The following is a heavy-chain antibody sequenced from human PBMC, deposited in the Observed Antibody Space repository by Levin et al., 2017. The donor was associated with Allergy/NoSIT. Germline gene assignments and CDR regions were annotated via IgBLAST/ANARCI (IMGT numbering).Heavy chain of an antibody. CDR1: GFTLSAHY. J-gene: IGHJ3*02. Sequence: GGSLRLSCAASGFTLSAHYMDWVRQAPGKGLEWVGRIRKRVNSYSTDYGAPVKGRFTISRDDSKNSLHLQMNTLRTEDTAVYYCARVNYYRTTRYSPDGYSLDAFDIWGHGALVTVSA. CDR3: ARVNYYRTTRYSPDGYSLDAFDI. V-gene: IGHV3-72*01. CDR2: IRKRVNSYST. D-gene: IGHD2-8*01.